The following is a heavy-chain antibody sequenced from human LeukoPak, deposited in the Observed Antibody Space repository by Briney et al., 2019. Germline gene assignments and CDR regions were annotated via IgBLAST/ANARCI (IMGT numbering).Heavy chain of an antibody. V-gene: IGHV3-43D*03. CDR2: ISWDGSST. CDR3: AKGLIRAAAGTYQLGAFDY. Sequence: GGSLRLSCAASGFTFDDYAMHWVRQAPGKGLEWVSLISWDGSSTSYADSVKGRFTISRDNSKNSLYLQMNSLRAEDTALYYCAKGLIRAAAGTYQLGAFDYWGQGTLVTVSS. D-gene: IGHD6-13*01. J-gene: IGHJ4*02. CDR1: GFTFDDYA.